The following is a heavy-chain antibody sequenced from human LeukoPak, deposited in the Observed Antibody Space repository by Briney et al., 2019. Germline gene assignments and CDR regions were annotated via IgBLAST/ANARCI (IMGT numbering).Heavy chain of an antibody. CDR2: IYHSGST. Sequence: PSETLSLTCTVSGYSISSGYYWGWIRQPPGKGLEWIGSIYHSGSTYYNPSLKSRVTISVDTSKNQFSLKLSSVTAADTAVYYCARGRGYSYGSQYFQHWGQGTLVTVSS. D-gene: IGHD5-18*01. J-gene: IGHJ1*01. V-gene: IGHV4-38-2*02. CDR3: ARGRGYSYGSQYFQH. CDR1: GYSISSGYY.